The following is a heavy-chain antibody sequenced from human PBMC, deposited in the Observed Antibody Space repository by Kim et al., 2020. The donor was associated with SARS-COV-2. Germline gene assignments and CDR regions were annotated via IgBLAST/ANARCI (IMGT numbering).Heavy chain of an antibody. CDR3: ARHQDSGSWCPFDY. J-gene: IGHJ4*02. CDR1: GGSISSSIYY. D-gene: IGHD6-13*01. CDR2: IYYTGDT. Sequence: SETLSLTCTVSGGSISSSIYYWGWIRQPPGKGLEWIGNIYYTGDTYYNPSLKSRVTVSVDTSKNQFSLMLSSVTAADTAVYYCARHQDSGSWCPFDYWGQGTLVTVSS. V-gene: IGHV4-39*01.